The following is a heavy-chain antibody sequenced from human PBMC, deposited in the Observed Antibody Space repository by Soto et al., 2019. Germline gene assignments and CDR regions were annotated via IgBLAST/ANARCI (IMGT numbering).Heavy chain of an antibody. V-gene: IGHV3-30*19. CDR3: ARWGTTGGFAL. CDR2: TSYDGNNR. Sequence: QLQLVESGGGVVQPGTSLRLSCTASGFMFKSYVMHWVRQAPGKGLEWVALTSYDGNNRYYGDSVKGRFTVSRDNSKNTLHLQMDSLRPDDTALYYCARWGTTGGFALWGQGTLVSVSS. CDR1: GFMFKSYV. J-gene: IGHJ4*02. D-gene: IGHD3-16*01.